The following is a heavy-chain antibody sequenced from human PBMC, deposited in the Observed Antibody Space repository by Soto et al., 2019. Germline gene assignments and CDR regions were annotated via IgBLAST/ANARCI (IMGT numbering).Heavy chain of an antibody. V-gene: IGHV1-69*13. D-gene: IGHD2-15*01. Sequence: SVKVSCKASGGTFSSYAISWVRQAPGQGLEWMGGIIPIFGTANYAQKFQGRVTITADESTSTAYMELSSLRSEDTAVYYCARDLGLCSGGSCYSVQNWFDPWGQGTLVTVSS. CDR2: IIPIFGTA. CDR3: ARDLGLCSGGSCYSVQNWFDP. J-gene: IGHJ5*02. CDR1: GGTFSSYA.